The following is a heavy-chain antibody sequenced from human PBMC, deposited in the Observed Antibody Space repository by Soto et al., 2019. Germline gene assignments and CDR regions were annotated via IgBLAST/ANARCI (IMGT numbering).Heavy chain of an antibody. J-gene: IGHJ5*02. CDR3: AKEPEAVLGTGWFDL. V-gene: IGHV3-23*01. Sequence: EVQLLESGGGLVQRGGSLRLSCAASGFTFSSYAMSWVRQAPGKGLEWVSVISGYGGSTDYADSVKGRLTISRDNSKNTLYLQMNSLRAEDTAVYYCAKEPEAVLGTGWFDLWGQGTLVTVSS. CDR2: ISGYGGST. CDR1: GFTFSSYA. D-gene: IGHD6-19*01.